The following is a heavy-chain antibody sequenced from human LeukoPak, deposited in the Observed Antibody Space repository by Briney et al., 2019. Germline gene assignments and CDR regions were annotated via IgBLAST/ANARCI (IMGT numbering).Heavy chain of an antibody. V-gene: IGHV1-8*01. CDR3: ARGRRMRLPYDAFDI. D-gene: IGHD4-11*01. CDR1: GYTFTSYD. CDR2: MNPNSGNT. Sequence: GASVKVSCKDSGYTFTSYDINWVRQATGQGREWMGWMNPNSGNTGYAQKFQGRVTMTRNTSISTAYMELSSLRSEDTAVYYCARGRRMRLPYDAFDIWGQGTMVTVSS. J-gene: IGHJ3*02.